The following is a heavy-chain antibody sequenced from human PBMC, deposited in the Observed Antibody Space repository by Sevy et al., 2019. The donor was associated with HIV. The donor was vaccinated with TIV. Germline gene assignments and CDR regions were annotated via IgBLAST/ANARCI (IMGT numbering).Heavy chain of an antibody. CDR2: ISYDGSNK. J-gene: IGHJ4*02. Sequence: GGSLRLSCAASGFTFSSYGMHWVRQAPGKGLEWEAVISYDGSNKYYADSVKGRFTISRDNSKNTLYLQMNSLRAEDTAVYYCAKASPYLMIFGVVIGGYFDYWGQGTLVTVSS. D-gene: IGHD3-3*01. V-gene: IGHV3-30*18. CDR1: GFTFSSYG. CDR3: AKASPYLMIFGVVIGGYFDY.